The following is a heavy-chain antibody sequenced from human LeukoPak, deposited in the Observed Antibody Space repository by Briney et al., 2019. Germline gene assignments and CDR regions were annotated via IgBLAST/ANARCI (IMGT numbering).Heavy chain of an antibody. V-gene: IGHV3-74*01. Sequence: PGGSLRLSCAASGFTFSGYWMRWVRRAPGKGLVWVSRINGDGSTTTYADSVKGRFTISRDNAKNTLYLQMNSLRAEDTAVYYCARELPFDYWGQGTLVTVSS. J-gene: IGHJ4*02. D-gene: IGHD2-2*01. CDR2: INGDGSTT. CDR1: GFTFSGYW. CDR3: ARELPFDY.